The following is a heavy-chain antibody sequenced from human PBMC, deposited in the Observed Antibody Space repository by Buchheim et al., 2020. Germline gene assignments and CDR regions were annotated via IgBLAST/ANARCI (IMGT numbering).Heavy chain of an antibody. V-gene: IGHV3-23*01. Sequence: EVQLLQSGGGLVQPGGSLRLSCAASGFIFSSYVVNWVRQAPGKGLEWVAAISGDGIRTYYADSVKGRFTISRDNSQNTLFLQMNSLRADDTAVYFCAKDVVFDYDVLTGFYKGGNFHHWGQGSL. CDR1: GFIFSSYV. D-gene: IGHD3-9*01. CDR2: ISGDGIRT. J-gene: IGHJ4*02. CDR3: AKDVVFDYDVLTGFYKGGNFHH.